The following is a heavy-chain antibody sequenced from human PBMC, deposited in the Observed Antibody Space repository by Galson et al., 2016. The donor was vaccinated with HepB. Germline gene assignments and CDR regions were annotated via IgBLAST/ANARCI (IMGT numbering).Heavy chain of an antibody. CDR2: AFHSGST. Sequence: SETLSLTCSVSGGSIIKYYWSWVRQPPGKGLEWIGYAFHSGSTNYNPSLKSRVAISMDTSKNQFSLKLSSVTAADTAVYFCAGFWERGFYYYGMDVWGQGTTVTVSS. CDR3: AGFWERGFYYYGMDV. D-gene: IGHD1-26*01. V-gene: IGHV4-59*01. CDR1: GGSIIKYY. J-gene: IGHJ6*02.